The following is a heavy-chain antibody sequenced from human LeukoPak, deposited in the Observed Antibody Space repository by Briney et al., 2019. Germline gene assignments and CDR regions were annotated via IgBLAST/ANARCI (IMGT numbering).Heavy chain of an antibody. V-gene: IGHV1-2*02. CDR1: GYTFTGYY. Sequence: ASVKVSCKASGYTFTGYYMHWVRQAPGQGLEWMGWINPNSGGTNYAQKFQGRVTMTRDTSISTAYMELGRLRSDDTAVYYCARVFRCFDGADYWGQGTLVTVSS. D-gene: IGHD3-9*01. CDR3: ARVFRCFDGADY. CDR2: INPNSGGT. J-gene: IGHJ4*02.